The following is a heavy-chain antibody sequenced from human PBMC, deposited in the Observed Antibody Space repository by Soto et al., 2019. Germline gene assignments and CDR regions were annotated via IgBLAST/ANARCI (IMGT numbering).Heavy chain of an antibody. Sequence: SETLSLTCTVSGGSISSYYWSWIRQPAGKGLEWIGRIYTSGSTNYNPSLKSRVTMSVDTSKNQFSLKLSSVTAADTAVYYCASATYYYDSSGYEYYYGMDVWGQGTTVTVSS. CDR3: ASATYYYDSSGYEYYYGMDV. D-gene: IGHD3-22*01. CDR1: GGSISSYY. CDR2: IYTSGST. V-gene: IGHV4-4*07. J-gene: IGHJ6*02.